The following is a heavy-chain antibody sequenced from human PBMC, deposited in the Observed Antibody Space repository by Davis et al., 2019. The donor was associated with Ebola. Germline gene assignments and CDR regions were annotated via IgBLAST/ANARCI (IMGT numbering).Heavy chain of an antibody. CDR1: VFTFSSYS. CDR3: VRSQGYFSWFDP. J-gene: IGHJ5*02. V-gene: IGHV3-23*01. CDR2: ISVRTDDT. Sequence: PGGSLRLSCVASVFTFSSYSFNWVRQTPGKGLEWVSQISVRTDDTHYAASVKGRFTISKDYSKNTVYLQMNSLRVEDTAVYYCVRSQGYFSWFDPWGQGTLVTVSS. D-gene: IGHD3-22*01.